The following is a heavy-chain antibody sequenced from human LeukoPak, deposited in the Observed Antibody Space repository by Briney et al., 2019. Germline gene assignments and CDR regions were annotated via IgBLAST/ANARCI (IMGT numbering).Heavy chain of an antibody. CDR3: TRHLCLGSGSTSCPFDI. Sequence: GGSLRLSCAASGFTFSGSAMHWVRQASGKGLEWVGRIRSKANSYATAYAASVKGRFTISRDDSKNTAYLQMNSLKTEDTAVYYCTRHLCLGSGSTSCPFDIWGQGTMVTVSS. J-gene: IGHJ3*02. V-gene: IGHV3-73*01. D-gene: IGHD2-2*01. CDR1: GFTFSGSA. CDR2: IRSKANSYAT.